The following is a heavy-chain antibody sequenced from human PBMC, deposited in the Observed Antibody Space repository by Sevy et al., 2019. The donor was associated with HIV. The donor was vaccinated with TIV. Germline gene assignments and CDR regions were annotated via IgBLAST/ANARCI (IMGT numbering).Heavy chain of an antibody. Sequence: GSLRLSCAASGFTFSSYWMHWVRQAPGKGLVWVSRINSDGSGTSYADAVKGRFTISRDNAKNTLYLQMNSLRDEDTAVYYCARDRCSSTSCYVDAFDIWGQGTMVTVSS. CDR2: INSDGSGT. J-gene: IGHJ3*02. CDR3: ARDRCSSTSCYVDAFDI. D-gene: IGHD2-2*01. CDR1: GFTFSSYW. V-gene: IGHV3-74*01.